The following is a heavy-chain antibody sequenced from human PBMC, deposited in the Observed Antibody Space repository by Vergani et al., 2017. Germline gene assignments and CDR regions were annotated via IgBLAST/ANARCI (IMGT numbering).Heavy chain of an antibody. CDR1: GFTFSDYY. CDR3: AGDGRDYGSGSYYNVFNY. V-gene: IGHV3-11*06. J-gene: IGHJ4*02. Sequence: QVQLVESGGGLVKPGGSLRLSCAASGFTFSDYYMSWIRQAPGKGLEWVSYISSSSSYTNYADSVKGRFTISRDNAKNSLYLQMNSLRAEDTAVYYCAGDGRDYGSGSYYNVFNYWGQGTLVTVSS. D-gene: IGHD3-10*01. CDR2: ISSSSSYT.